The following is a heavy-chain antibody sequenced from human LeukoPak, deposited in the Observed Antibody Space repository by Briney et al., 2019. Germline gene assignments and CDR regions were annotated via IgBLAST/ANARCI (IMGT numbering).Heavy chain of an antibody. CDR2: QYRNGNS. D-gene: IGHD2-2*01. CDR3: ATSTSCYHARYYYYYMDV. CDR1: GGSISGGDYS. J-gene: IGHJ6*03. Sequence: PSETLSLTCVVSGGSISGGDYSWSWVRQAPGKGLEWIGYQYRNGNSYYNPSLKSRVRISVDMSKNHLSLNLSSVTAADTAVYYCATSTSCYHARYYYYYMDVWGKGTTVTVSS. V-gene: IGHV4-30-4*07.